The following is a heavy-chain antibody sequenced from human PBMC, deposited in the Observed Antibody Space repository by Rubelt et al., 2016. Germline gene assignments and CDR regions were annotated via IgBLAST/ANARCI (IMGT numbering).Heavy chain of an antibody. D-gene: IGHD2-2*01. Sequence: VSCPASGYPFTSYDINWVRQATGQGLAWMGWMNPNSGNTGYAQKLQGRVTMTRNTSISTAYMELSSLRSEEPAVYYCARDYCSSTSCYVYYYYMDVWGKGTTVTVSS. CDR2: MNPNSGNT. CDR1: GYPFTSYD. CDR3: ARDYCSSTSCYVYYYYMDV. J-gene: IGHJ6*03. V-gene: IGHV1-8*01.